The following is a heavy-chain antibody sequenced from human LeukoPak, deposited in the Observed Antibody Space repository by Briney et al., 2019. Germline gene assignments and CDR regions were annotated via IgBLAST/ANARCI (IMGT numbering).Heavy chain of an antibody. J-gene: IGHJ4*02. CDR1: GFTFSRYG. CDR3: ARSRSGSVAGTSDY. Sequence: GGALRLSCAASGFTFSRYGMTWVRQAPGKGLEWVSSISTDGDTYYTDSVKGRFTISRDTSRNTLFLQMTGLRAEDTALYYCARSRSGSVAGTSDYRGQGTLVIVSS. D-gene: IGHD6-19*01. V-gene: IGHV3-23*01. CDR2: ISTDGDT.